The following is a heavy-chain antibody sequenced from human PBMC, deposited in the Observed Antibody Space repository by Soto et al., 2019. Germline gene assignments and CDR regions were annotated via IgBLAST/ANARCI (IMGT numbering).Heavy chain of an antibody. J-gene: IGHJ6*02. CDR3: AAPRDEYGSGISWFTYGMDV. D-gene: IGHD3-10*01. CDR1: GCTLSDYA. Sequence: EGSLRRSGLASGCTLSDYAMTWVGHVPGRGLEWVSSLNGAGGSTYYADSVRGRFTISRDNSQNTLFLQMNRLTVDDTAIYYCAAPRDEYGSGISWFTYGMDVWGQGTTVTVSS. CDR2: LNGAGGST. V-gene: IGHV3-23*01.